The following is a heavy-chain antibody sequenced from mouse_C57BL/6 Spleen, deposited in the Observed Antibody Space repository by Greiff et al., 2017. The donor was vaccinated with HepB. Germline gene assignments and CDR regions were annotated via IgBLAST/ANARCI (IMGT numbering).Heavy chain of an antibody. CDR1: GYTFTSYW. Sequence: VQLQQPGAELVKPGASVKLSCKASGYTFTSYWMQWVKQRPGQGLEWIGEIDPSDSYTNYNQKFKGKATLTVDTSSSTAYMQLSSLTSEDSAVYYCARRIHTMDYWGQGTSVTVSS. CDR3: ARRIHTMDY. J-gene: IGHJ4*01. V-gene: IGHV1-50*01. CDR2: IDPSDSYT.